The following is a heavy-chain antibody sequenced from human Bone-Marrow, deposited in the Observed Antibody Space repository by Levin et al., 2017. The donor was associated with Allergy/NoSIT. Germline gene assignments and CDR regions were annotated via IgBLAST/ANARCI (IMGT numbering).Heavy chain of an antibody. Sequence: SQTLSLTCAISGDSVSSNSAAWNWIRQSPSRGLEWLGRTYYRSKWYNDYAVSVKSRITINPDTSKNQFSLQLNSVTPEDTAVYYCARGGLRIRSDYYYYDYMDGWGKGTTVTVSS. V-gene: IGHV6-1*01. D-gene: IGHD4-17*01. CDR3: ARGGLRIRSDYYYYDYMDG. CDR1: GDSVSSNSAA. CDR2: TYYRSKWYN. J-gene: IGHJ6*03.